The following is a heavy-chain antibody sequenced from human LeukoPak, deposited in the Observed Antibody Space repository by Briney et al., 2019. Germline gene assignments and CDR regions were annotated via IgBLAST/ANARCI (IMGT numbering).Heavy chain of an antibody. V-gene: IGHV3-30-3*01. J-gene: IGHJ3*02. CDR3: ASPAFDI. Sequence: GSLRLSCAASGFTFSSYAMHWVRQAPGKGLEWVAVISYDGSNKYYADSVKGRFTISRDNSKNTLYLQMNSLRAEDTAVYYCASPAFDIWGQGTMVTVSS. CDR2: ISYDGSNK. CDR1: GFTFSSYA.